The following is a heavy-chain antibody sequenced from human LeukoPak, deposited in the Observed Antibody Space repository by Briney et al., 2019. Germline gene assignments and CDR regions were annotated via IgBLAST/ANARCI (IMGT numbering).Heavy chain of an antibody. CDR2: IIPIFGTA. D-gene: IGHD2-15*01. V-gene: IGHV1-69*05. CDR3: ARAGYCSGGSCYPYYYYYYMDV. Sequence: SVKVSCKASGGTFSSYAISWVRQAPGQGLEWMGRIIPIFGTANYAQKFQGRVTITTDESTSTAYMELSSLRSEDTAVYYCARAGYCSGGSCYPYYYYYYMDVWGKGTTVTVSS. J-gene: IGHJ6*03. CDR1: GGTFSSYA.